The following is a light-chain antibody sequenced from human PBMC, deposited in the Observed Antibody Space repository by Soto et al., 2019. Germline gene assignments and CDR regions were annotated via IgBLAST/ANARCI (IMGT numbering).Light chain of an antibody. CDR1: QDIRSA. Sequence: AMQLTQNPSSLSASVGDRVTITCRASQDIRSALGWYQQKPGKVPKLLIYAASTLQSGVPTRFSGSGSGTDFTLTISSLQPEDFATYYCLLDFSYFWAFGQGTKVDIK. V-gene: IGKV1-6*01. J-gene: IGKJ1*01. CDR3: LLDFSYFWA. CDR2: AAS.